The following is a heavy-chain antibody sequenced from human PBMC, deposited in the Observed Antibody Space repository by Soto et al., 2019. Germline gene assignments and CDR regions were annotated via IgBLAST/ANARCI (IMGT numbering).Heavy chain of an antibody. CDR2: IYYSGST. J-gene: IGHJ3*02. Sequence: SETLSLTCTVSGGSISSSSYYWGWIRQPPGKGLEWIGSIYYSGSTYYNPSLKSRVTISVDTSKNQFSLKLSSVTAADTAVYYCASADPYCSGGSCYSFPDAFDIWGQGTMVTVSS. CDR1: GGSISSSSYY. CDR3: ASADPYCSGGSCYSFPDAFDI. D-gene: IGHD2-15*01. V-gene: IGHV4-39*01.